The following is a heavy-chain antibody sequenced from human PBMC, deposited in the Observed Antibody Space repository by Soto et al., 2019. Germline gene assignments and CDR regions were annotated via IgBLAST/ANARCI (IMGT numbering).Heavy chain of an antibody. CDR2: IYYSGRT. V-gene: IGHV4-59*01. CDR1: GGSISSYY. J-gene: IGHJ6*02. Sequence: ETLSLTCTVSGGSISSYYWSWIRQPPGKGLELIGYIYYSGRTNNNPSLKSRVTISVDTSKNQFSLKLSSVTAADTAVYYCARDGYSSGMDVWGQGTTVTVSS. CDR3: ARDGYSSGMDV. D-gene: IGHD6-13*01.